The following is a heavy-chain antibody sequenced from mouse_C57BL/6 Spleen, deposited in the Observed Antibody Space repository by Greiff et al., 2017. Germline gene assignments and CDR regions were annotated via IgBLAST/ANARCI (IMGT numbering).Heavy chain of an antibody. CDR1: GSTFTGYW. Sequence: VQLQQSGAELMKPGAPVKLSCKATGSTFTGYWLEGVKQRPGHGLDWIGEILPGSGSPNYNEKLKGKYTFTEDTSSNTAYRQLRSLTTEDSAIYYCARGGDYYSFRQDYWGQGTTLTVSS. CDR3: ARGGDYYSFRQDY. CDR2: ILPGSGSP. V-gene: IGHV1-9*01. J-gene: IGHJ2*01. D-gene: IGHD2-12*01.